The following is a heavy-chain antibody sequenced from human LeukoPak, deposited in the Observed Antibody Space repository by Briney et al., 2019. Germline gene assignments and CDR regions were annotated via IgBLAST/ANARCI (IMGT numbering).Heavy chain of an antibody. CDR3: ARGSGSTWYYYYGMDV. V-gene: IGHV1-69*13. Sequence: ASVKVSCKASGGTFSSYAISWVRQAPGQGLEWMGGIIPIFGTANYAQKFQGRVTITADESTSTAYMELSSLRSEDTAVYYCARGSGSTWYYYYGMDVWGKGTTVTVSS. CDR2: IIPIFGTA. J-gene: IGHJ6*04. CDR1: GGTFSSYA. D-gene: IGHD3-10*01.